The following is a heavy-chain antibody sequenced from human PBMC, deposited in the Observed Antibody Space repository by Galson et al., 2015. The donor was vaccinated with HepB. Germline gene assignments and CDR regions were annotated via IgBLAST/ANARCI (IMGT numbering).Heavy chain of an antibody. CDR2: INWNGGST. Sequence: SLRLSCAASGFTFDDYGMSWVRQAPGKGLEWVSGINWNGGSTGYADSVKGRFTISRDNAKNSLYLQMNSLRAEDTALYYCARTYCSGGSCYSRYYFDYWGQGTLVTVSS. CDR1: GFTFDDYG. CDR3: ARTYCSGGSCYSRYYFDY. V-gene: IGHV3-20*04. J-gene: IGHJ4*02. D-gene: IGHD2-15*01.